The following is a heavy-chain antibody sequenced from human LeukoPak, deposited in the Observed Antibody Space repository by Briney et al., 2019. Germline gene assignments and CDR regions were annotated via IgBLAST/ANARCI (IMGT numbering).Heavy chain of an antibody. CDR2: ISSSGSTI. D-gene: IGHD3-10*01. CDR3: ARENQLLWFGDLRGYYMDV. V-gene: IGHV3-48*03. CDR1: GFTFSSYE. Sequence: PGGSLRLSCAASGFTFSSYEMNWVRQAPGKGLEWVSYISSSGSTIYYADSVKGRFTISRDNAKNSLYLQMNSLRAEDTAVYYCARENQLLWFGDLRGYYMDVWGKGTTVTISS. J-gene: IGHJ6*03.